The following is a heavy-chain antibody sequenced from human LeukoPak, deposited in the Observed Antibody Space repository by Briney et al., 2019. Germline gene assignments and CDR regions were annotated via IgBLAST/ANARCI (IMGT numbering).Heavy chain of an antibody. V-gene: IGHV3-43D*03. CDR2: ISWDGGST. CDR3: AKDSSGYYWDY. J-gene: IGHJ4*02. Sequence: AGGSLRLSCAASGFTFDDYAMHWVRQAPGKGLEWVSLISWDGGSTYYADSVKGRFTISRDNSKNSLYLQMNSLRAEDTPLYYCAKDSSGYYWDYWGQGTLVTVSS. CDR1: GFTFDDYA. D-gene: IGHD3-22*01.